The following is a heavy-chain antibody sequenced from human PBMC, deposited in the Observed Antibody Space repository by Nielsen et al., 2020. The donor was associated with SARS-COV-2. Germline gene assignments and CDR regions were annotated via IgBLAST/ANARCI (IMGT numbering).Heavy chain of an antibody. D-gene: IGHD6-13*01. CDR2: SYPGDSDT. V-gene: IGHV5-51*01. CDR3: ARLQGSTGGGMDV. Sequence: GESLKISWQGSGYNFATYWIAWVRQMPGEGLEWMGVSYPGDSDTRYSPSFQGQVIISFDKSITTAFLQWNSLQDSDSAMYYCARLQGSTGGGMDVWGQGTAVIVSS. CDR1: GYNFATYW. J-gene: IGHJ6*02.